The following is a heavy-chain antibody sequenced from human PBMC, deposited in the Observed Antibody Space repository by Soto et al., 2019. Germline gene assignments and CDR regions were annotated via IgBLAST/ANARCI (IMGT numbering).Heavy chain of an antibody. D-gene: IGHD1-26*01. Sequence: ASVKVSCKASGYTFTSYGISWVRQAPGQGLEWMGWISAYNGNTNYAQKLQGRVTMTTDTSTSTAYMELRSLRSDDTAVYYCATARAVGATPHFDYWGQCTLVNVSS. V-gene: IGHV1-18*01. CDR3: ATARAVGATPHFDY. CDR1: GYTFTSYG. J-gene: IGHJ4*02. CDR2: ISAYNGNT.